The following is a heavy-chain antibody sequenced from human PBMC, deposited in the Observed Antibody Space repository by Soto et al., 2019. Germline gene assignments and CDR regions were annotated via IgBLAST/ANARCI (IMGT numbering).Heavy chain of an antibody. CDR3: AKAPRGYYDSNGPTLGAFDI. CDR2: ISSNGGST. V-gene: IGHV3-64*04. D-gene: IGHD3-22*01. Sequence: PGGSLRLSCSAPGFTFSSYAMHWFRQAPGKGLEYVSAISSNGGSTYYADSVKGRFTISRDNSKNTLYLQMNSLRAEDTAVYYCAKAPRGYYDSNGPTLGAFDIWGQGTMVTVSS. CDR1: GFTFSSYA. J-gene: IGHJ3*02.